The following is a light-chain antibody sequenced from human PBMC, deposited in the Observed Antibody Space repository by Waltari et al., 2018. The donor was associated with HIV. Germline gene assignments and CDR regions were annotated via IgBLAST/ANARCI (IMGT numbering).Light chain of an antibody. J-gene: IGLJ3*02. Sequence: QSALTQTPSASGTPGQRVTMSCSGSTSNIGSNYVYWYQQIPGTAPKLLISRNTQRPSGVPCRFSGPKSGPSACLAISGLRSEDEADYYWAGWDNRLSGWVFGGGNKVALL. CDR3: AGWDNRLSGWV. V-gene: IGLV1-47*01. CDR1: TSNIGSNY. CDR2: RNT.